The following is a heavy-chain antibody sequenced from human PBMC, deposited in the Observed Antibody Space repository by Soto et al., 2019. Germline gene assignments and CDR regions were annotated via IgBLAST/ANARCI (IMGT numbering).Heavy chain of an antibody. CDR1: GGSISSSSFH. Sequence: QLQLQESGPGLVKPSETLSLTCTVSGGSISSSSFHWGWIRQPPGKGLEWIGSIYYSGSTYYSPALKSRVTRSVDTSKNPFSLKRSSVTAADTAVYYCARRERAAGTDWWFDPWGQGTLVTVSS. V-gene: IGHV4-39*01. D-gene: IGHD6-13*01. CDR3: ARRERAAGTDWWFDP. J-gene: IGHJ5*02. CDR2: IYYSGST.